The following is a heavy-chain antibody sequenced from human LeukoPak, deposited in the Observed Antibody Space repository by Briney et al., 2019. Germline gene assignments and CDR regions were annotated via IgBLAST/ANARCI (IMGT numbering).Heavy chain of an antibody. Sequence: GGSLRLSCAASGFTFSSYSMSWVRQAPGKGLEWVSYISSSRSTIYYADSVKGRFTIARDNAKNSLYLHMTSLRDEHTAVYYCVREGYCSGGSCSYGYLDYWGQGTLVTVSS. D-gene: IGHD2-15*01. CDR3: VREGYCSGGSCSYGYLDY. CDR1: GFTFSSYS. CDR2: ISSSRSTI. J-gene: IGHJ4*02. V-gene: IGHV3-48*02.